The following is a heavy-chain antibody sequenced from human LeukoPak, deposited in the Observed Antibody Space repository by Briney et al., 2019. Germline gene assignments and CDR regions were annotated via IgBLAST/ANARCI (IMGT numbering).Heavy chain of an antibody. CDR2: IWYDGSYK. D-gene: IGHD3-22*01. J-gene: IGHJ6*02. Sequence: PGRSLRLSCAASGFTFSSYGMHWVRQAPGKGLEWVAVIWYDGSYKFYADSVKGRFTISRDNSENTLYLQMNSLRAEDTAVYYCTRYFYSHDSSGYYFGMDVWGQGNTVTVSS. CDR1: GFTFSSYG. V-gene: IGHV3-33*01. CDR3: TRYFYSHDSSGYYFGMDV.